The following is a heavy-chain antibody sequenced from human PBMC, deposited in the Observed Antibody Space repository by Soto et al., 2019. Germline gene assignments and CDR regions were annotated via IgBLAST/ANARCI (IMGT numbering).Heavy chain of an antibody. D-gene: IGHD2-21*01. J-gene: IGHJ6*03. Sequence: GGSLRLSCAASGFTFSSYAMSWVRQAPGKGLEWVSAISGSGGSTYYADSVKGRFTISRDNSKNTLYLQMNSLRAEDTAVYYCAKGPRRRVTYSYYYYMDVWGKGTTVTVSS. CDR1: GFTFSSYA. V-gene: IGHV3-23*01. CDR2: ISGSGGST. CDR3: AKGPRRRVTYSYYYYMDV.